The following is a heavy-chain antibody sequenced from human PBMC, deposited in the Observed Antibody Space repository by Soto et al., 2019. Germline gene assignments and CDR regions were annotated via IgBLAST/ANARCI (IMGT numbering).Heavy chain of an antibody. CDR2: IWYDGSNK. D-gene: IGHD6-6*01. CDR3: ARAREAARPLDY. J-gene: IGHJ4*02. Sequence: GGSLRLSCAASGFTFSSYGMHWVRQAPGKGLEWVAVIWYDGSNKYYADSVKGRFTISRDNSKNTLYLQMNSLRAEDTAVYYCARAREAARPLDYWGQGTLVTVSS. CDR1: GFTFSSYG. V-gene: IGHV3-33*01.